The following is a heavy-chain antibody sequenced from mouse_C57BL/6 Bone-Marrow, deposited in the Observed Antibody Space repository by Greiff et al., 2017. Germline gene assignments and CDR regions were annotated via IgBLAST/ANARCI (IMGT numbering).Heavy chain of an antibody. CDR2: ISSGGDYI. V-gene: IGHV5S21*01. CDR3: AKYQRFCWDFDV. Sequence: EVQLQESGEGLVKPGGSLKLSCAASGFTFSSYAMSWVRQTPEKRLEWVAYISSGGDYIYYAETVKGRFTISRDNARNTLYLKMSNLKTENTAMYYCAKYQRFCWDFDVWGTGTTVTVSS. D-gene: IGHD1-1*01. J-gene: IGHJ1*03. CDR1: GFTFSSYA.